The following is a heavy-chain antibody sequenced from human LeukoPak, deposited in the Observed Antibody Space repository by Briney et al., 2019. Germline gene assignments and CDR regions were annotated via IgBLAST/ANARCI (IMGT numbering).Heavy chain of an antibody. CDR2: IKHSGST. Sequence: PSETLSLTYAVYGGSFSGYYWSWIRQPPGKGLEWIGEIKHSGSTNYNPSLKSRVTISVDTSKNQFSLKLSSVTAADTAVYYCARGRYYYGSGSSGNWFDPWGQGTLVTVSS. V-gene: IGHV4-34*01. D-gene: IGHD3-10*01. CDR3: ARGRYYYGSGSSGNWFDP. CDR1: GGSFSGYY. J-gene: IGHJ5*02.